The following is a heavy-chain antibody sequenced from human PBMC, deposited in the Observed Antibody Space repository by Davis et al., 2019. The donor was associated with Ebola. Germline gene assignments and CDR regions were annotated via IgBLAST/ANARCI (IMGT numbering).Heavy chain of an antibody. CDR3: ARRGDEGSGWSIHAIYYFDY. CDR2: ISVNNGNT. J-gene: IGHJ4*02. D-gene: IGHD6-19*01. V-gene: IGHV1-18*01. CDR1: GYIFTNHG. Sequence: ASVRVSCKASGYIFTNHGITWVRQAPGQGLEWMGWISVNNGNTNYARKFLGRVTMTTDTSTSTAYMELTSLKSDDTAVYYCARRGDEGSGWSIHAIYYFDYWGQGTLVTVSS.